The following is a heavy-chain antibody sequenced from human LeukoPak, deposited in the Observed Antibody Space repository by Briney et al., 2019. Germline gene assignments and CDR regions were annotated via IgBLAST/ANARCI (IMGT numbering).Heavy chain of an antibody. V-gene: IGHV3-74*01. CDR3: LTIVETTTGAFDI. CDR2: LNADDKTT. Sequence: PGGSLRLSWAASGFTFSRYWRHWVRQPPGKGLGWLSRLNADDKTTSYADSVKGRFTTSGDDARKTLYLQMNSLSAEDTAVYYCLTIVETTTGAFDIWGQGAMVTVSS. D-gene: IGHD5-18*01. J-gene: IGHJ3*02. CDR1: GFTFSRYW.